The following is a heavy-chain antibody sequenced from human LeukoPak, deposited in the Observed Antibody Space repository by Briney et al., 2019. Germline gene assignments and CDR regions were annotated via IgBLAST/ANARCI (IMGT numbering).Heavy chain of an antibody. CDR2: ISYDGSNK. CDR1: GFYA. CDR3: ARDPNSRRWFDY. J-gene: IGHJ4*02. V-gene: IGHV3-30-3*01. Sequence: PGGSLRLSCAASGFYAMHWVRQAPGKGLEWVALISYDGSNKYYADSVKGRFTISRDNPKNTLYLQMNSLRAEDTAAYYCARDPNSRRWFDYWGQGTLVTVSS. D-gene: IGHD6-13*01.